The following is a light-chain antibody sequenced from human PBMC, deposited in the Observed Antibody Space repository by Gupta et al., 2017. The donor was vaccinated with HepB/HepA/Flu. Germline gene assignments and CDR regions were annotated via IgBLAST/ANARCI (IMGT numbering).Light chain of an antibody. CDR2: LGS. CDR3: MQALQTPLT. V-gene: IGKV2-28*01. CDR1: QSLLHSNGYNY. Sequence: DIVMTQSPLSLPVTPGEPASISCRSSQSLLHSNGYNYLDWYLQKPGQSPQLLIYLGSNRASGVPDRFSGSGSGTDFTLKISRMEDEDVGVYYCMQALQTPLTFGQGTKVEIK. J-gene: IGKJ1*01.